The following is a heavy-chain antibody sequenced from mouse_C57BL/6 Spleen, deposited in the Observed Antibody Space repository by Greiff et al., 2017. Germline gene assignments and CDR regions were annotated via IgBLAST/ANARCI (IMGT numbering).Heavy chain of an antibody. D-gene: IGHD1-1*01. J-gene: IGHJ4*01. CDR1: GYTFTSYW. CDR3: ARVGGSSPYYAMDY. Sequence: QVQLQQPGAELVRPGSSVKLSCKASGYTFTSYWMDWVKQRPGQGLEWIGNIYPSDSETHYNQKFKDKATLTVDKSSSTAYMQLSSLTSEDSAVYYCARVGGSSPYYAMDYWGQGTSVTVSS. CDR2: IYPSDSET. V-gene: IGHV1-61*01.